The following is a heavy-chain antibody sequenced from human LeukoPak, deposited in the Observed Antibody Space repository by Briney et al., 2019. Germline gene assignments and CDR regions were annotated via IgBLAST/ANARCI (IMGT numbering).Heavy chain of an antibody. CDR1: GGSISSSSYY. CDR3: ASGLGYCSGGSCYSHYFDY. V-gene: IGHV4-39*07. D-gene: IGHD2-15*01. CDR2: IYYSGST. Sequence: SETLSLTCTVSGGSISSSSYYWGWIRQPPGKGLEWIGSIYYSGSTYYNPSLKSRVTISVDTSKNQFSLKLSSVTAADTAVYYCASGLGYCSGGSCYSHYFDYWGQGTLVTVSS. J-gene: IGHJ4*02.